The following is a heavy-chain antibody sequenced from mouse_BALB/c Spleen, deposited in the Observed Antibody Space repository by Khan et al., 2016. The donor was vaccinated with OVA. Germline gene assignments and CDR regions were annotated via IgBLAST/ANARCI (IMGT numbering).Heavy chain of an antibody. D-gene: IGHD2-2*01. V-gene: IGHV1-61*01. J-gene: IGHJ3*01. Sequence: QVQLQQPGAELVRPGASVKLSCKASGYTFTSYWMNWVRQRPGQGLEWVGKINPSDSESHYNQMFKDKATLTVDKSSSTAYMQLSSLTSEDSAVYYCTRREKYGYDPSWFAYWGQGTLVTVSA. CDR2: INPSDSES. CDR3: TRREKYGYDPSWFAY. CDR1: GYTFTSYW.